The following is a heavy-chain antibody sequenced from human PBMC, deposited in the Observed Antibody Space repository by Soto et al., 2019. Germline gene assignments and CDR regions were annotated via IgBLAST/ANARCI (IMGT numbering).Heavy chain of an antibody. V-gene: IGHV3-72*01. CDR3: AREGSSSGPDYEY. Sequence: GSLRLSCAASGVSCIDYYINWVRQAPGKGLEWVGRTRNKASSYTTDYAAFVKGRFTISRDDSKNLIYLQMNSLKTEDTAVYYCAREGSSSGPDYEYWGQGTLVTVSS. CDR2: TRNKASSYTT. J-gene: IGHJ4*02. CDR1: GVSCIDYY. D-gene: IGHD3-22*01.